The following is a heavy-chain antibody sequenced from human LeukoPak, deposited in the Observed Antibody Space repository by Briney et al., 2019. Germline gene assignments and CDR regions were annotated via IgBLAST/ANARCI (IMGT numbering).Heavy chain of an antibody. CDR1: GFTFDDYA. J-gene: IGHJ4*02. CDR2: ISLNSGRI. V-gene: IGHV3-9*01. CDR3: AKDIVQYYDSSGYFDY. Sequence: PGRSLRLSCAASGFTFDDYALHWVRHAPGKGLEWVSGISLNSGRIGYVDSVKGRFTISRDNAKNPLYLQMNSLRAEGTALYYCAKDIVQYYDSSGYFDYWGQGTLVTVSS. D-gene: IGHD3-22*01.